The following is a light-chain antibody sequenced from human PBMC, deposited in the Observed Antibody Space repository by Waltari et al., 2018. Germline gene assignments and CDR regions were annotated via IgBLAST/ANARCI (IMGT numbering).Light chain of an antibody. V-gene: IGLV2-14*01. J-gene: IGLJ2*01. Sequence: QSALTQPASVSGSPGQSITIPCPGTSSDVGGYNYVSSYQQHPGKAPKLMIYDVSNRPSGVSNRFSGSKSGNTASLTISGLQAEDEADYYCSSYTSSSTLEVVFGGGTKLTVL. CDR1: SSDVGGYNY. CDR3: SSYTSSSTLEVV. CDR2: DVS.